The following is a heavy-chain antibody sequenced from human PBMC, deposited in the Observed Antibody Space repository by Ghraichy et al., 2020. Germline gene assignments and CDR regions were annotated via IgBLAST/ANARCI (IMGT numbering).Heavy chain of an antibody. V-gene: IGHV4-59*08. CDR3: ARLGEGGRGSYYGR. CDR1: GGSISSYY. CDR2: IYYSGST. J-gene: IGHJ4*02. D-gene: IGHD1-26*01. Sequence: SQTLSLTCTVSGGSISSYYWSWIRQPPGKGLEWIGYIYYSGSTNYNPSLKSRVTISVDTSKNQFSLKLSSVTAADTAVYYCARLGEGGRGSYYGRWGQGTLVTVSS.